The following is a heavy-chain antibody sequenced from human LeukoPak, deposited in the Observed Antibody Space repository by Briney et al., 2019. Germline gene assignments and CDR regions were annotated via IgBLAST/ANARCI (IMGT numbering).Heavy chain of an antibody. J-gene: IGHJ5*02. CDR2: ISGSGGST. CDR3: AKVDYYDSSGNYPNWFDP. Sequence: GGSLRLSCAASGFTFSSYEMNWVRQAPGKGLEWVSAISGSGGSTYYADSVKGRFTISRDNSKNTLYLQMNSLRAEDTAVYYCAKVDYYDSSGNYPNWFDPWGQGTLVTVSS. V-gene: IGHV3-23*01. D-gene: IGHD3-22*01. CDR1: GFTFSSYE.